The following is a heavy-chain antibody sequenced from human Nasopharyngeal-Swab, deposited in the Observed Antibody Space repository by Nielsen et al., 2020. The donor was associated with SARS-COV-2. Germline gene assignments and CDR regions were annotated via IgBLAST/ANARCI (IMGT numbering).Heavy chain of an antibody. J-gene: IGHJ4*02. V-gene: IGHV3-21*01. CDR1: GFTFSSYS. CDR2: ISSSSSYI. D-gene: IGHD3-3*01. CDR3: ARVGSGYPHPLY. Sequence: ETLSLTCAASGFTFSSYSMNWVRQAPGKGLEWVSSISSSSSYIYYADSVKGRFTISRDNAKNSLYLQMNSLRAEDTAVYYCARVGSGYPHPLYWGQGTLVTVSS.